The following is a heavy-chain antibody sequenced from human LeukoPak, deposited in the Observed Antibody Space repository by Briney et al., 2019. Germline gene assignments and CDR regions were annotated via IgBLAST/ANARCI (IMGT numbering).Heavy chain of an antibody. Sequence: GASLNISCTASGSSFTCYWIGWVRELRGEGQGWMGIIYPGDSDTRYSPSSQGQVAIAGDKSISTGYLQWSSLRASDTAMYYCARLAAAEFYCWGQGTLVTVSS. CDR3: ARLAAAEFYC. V-gene: IGHV5-51*01. CDR2: IYPGDSDT. CDR1: GSSFTCYW. D-gene: IGHD6-25*01. J-gene: IGHJ4*02.